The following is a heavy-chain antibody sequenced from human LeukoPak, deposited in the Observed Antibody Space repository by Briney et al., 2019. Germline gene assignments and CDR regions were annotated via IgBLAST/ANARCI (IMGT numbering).Heavy chain of an antibody. CDR3: ASSTVVRDDY. D-gene: IGHD4-23*01. V-gene: IGHV4-39*07. J-gene: IGHJ4*02. Sequence: SETLSLTCTVSGGSISNSSYYWGWIRQPPGKGLEWIGSIYYSGSTYYNPSLKSRVTISVDTSKNQFSLRLSSVTAADTAVYYCASSTVVRDDYWGQGTLVTVSS. CDR1: GGSISNSSYY. CDR2: IYYSGST.